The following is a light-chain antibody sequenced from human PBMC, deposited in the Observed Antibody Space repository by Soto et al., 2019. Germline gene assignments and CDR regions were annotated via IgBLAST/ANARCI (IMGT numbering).Light chain of an antibody. V-gene: IGKV1-39*01. CDR3: QPSYSSPLT. CDR2: AAS. J-gene: IGKJ4*01. Sequence: DIQMTQSPSSLSASVGDRVTITCRASQSISSYLNWYQQKPGKAPKFLIYAASDLHTGVPSRFSGSGSGTDFTLTISNLQPEDFATYYCQPSYSSPLTFGGGTKVEI. CDR1: QSISSY.